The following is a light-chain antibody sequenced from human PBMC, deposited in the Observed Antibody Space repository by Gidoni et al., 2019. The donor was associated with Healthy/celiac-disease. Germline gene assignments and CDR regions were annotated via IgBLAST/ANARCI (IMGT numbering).Light chain of an antibody. Sequence: DIQMTQSPSTLSASVGDRVTITCRASQSISSWLAWYRQKPGKAPKLLIYRASSWGSGVPSRFSGSGSGTEFTLTISSLQPDDFATYYYQQYNSYSPYTFGQGTKLEIK. V-gene: IGKV1-5*03. J-gene: IGKJ2*01. CDR3: QQYNSYSPYT. CDR1: QSISSW. CDR2: RAS.